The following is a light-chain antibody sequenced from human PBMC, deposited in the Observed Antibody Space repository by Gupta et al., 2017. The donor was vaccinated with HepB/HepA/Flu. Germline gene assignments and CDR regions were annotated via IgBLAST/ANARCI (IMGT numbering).Light chain of an antibody. Sequence: QTVVTQEPSLTVSPGGPVTLTCASSTGAVTSAYYPNWFQQKPGQAPRALIYSISNTHARTPARCSGSVRGGKAALTLSGVQAEDEDEYYCLLDDGGARVFGTGTKVTVL. CDR2: SIS. J-gene: IGLJ1*01. CDR1: TGAVTSAYY. CDR3: LLDDGGARV. V-gene: IGLV7-43*01.